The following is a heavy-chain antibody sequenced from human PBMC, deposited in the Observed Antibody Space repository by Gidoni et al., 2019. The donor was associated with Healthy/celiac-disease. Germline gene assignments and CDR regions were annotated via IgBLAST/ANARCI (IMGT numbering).Heavy chain of an antibody. Sequence: QVQLVQSGAEVKKPGSSVKGSCKASGGTFSSDAISWVRQAPGQGLEWMGGRVPIFGTATYAQKFQGRVTITADESTSTVYLELSSLRSEDTAVCYCARELPGIAAAVWVQGTLVTVSS. V-gene: IGHV1-69*01. CDR2: RVPIFGTA. CDR3: ARELPGIAAAV. D-gene: IGHD6-13*01. CDR1: GGTFSSDA. J-gene: IGHJ4*02.